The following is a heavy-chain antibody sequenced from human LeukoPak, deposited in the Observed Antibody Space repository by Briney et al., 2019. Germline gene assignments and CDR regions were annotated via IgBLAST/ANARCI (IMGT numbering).Heavy chain of an antibody. J-gene: IGHJ4*02. CDR2: ISSSSSSYI. CDR1: GFTFSSYN. V-gene: IGHV3-21*01. CDR3: ARDFFRGVIAY. D-gene: IGHD3-10*01. Sequence: GGSLRLSCAASGFTFSSYNMNWVRQAPGKGLEWVSSISSSSSSYIYYADSVKGRFTISRDNAKNSLYLQMNSLRVEDTAVYYCARDFFRGVIAYWGQGTLVTVSS.